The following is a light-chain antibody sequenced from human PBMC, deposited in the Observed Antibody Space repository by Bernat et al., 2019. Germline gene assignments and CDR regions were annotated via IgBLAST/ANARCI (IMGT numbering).Light chain of an antibody. CDR2: KAS. Sequence: DIQMTQSPSTLSASVGDRVTITCRASQNINSGLAWYQQKPGKAPKPLIYKASSLEGGVPSRFSGSGSGTEFTLTISSLQPDDFATYYCQQYASYPVTFGQGTKLEIK. V-gene: IGKV1-5*03. CDR1: QNINSG. CDR3: QQYASYPVT. J-gene: IGKJ2*01.